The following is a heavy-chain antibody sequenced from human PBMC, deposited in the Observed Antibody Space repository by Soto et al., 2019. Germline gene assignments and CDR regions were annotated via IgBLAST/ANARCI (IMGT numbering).Heavy chain of an antibody. CDR2: IYYSGRT. CDR1: GGSISSGGYY. CDR3: ARDSSSVSFGY. J-gene: IGHJ4*02. Sequence: QVQLQESGPGLVKPSQTLSLTCTVSGGSISSGGYYWSWIRQHPGKGLEWIGYIYYSGRTYYNPSLKGQVTIAVDTSKNQFSLKLSAVTAADTAVYYCARDSSSVSFGYWGQGTLVTVSS. D-gene: IGHD3-16*01. V-gene: IGHV4-31*01.